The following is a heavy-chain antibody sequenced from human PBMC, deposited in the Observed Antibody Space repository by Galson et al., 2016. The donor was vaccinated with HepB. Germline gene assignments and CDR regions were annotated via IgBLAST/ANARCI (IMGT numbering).Heavy chain of an antibody. D-gene: IGHD2-8*01. V-gene: IGHV4-59*02. CDR2: IFYSGST. CDR1: GGSVTTFY. Sequence: ETLSLTCSVSGGSVTTFYWSWLRQPPGQGLEWIGYIFYSGSTNYNPSLKSRAPISIDTSNTLFSLRLNSVTALDTAVYYFARGSILDSFAPWGQGTLVVVSS. J-gene: IGHJ5*02. CDR3: ARGSILDSFAP.